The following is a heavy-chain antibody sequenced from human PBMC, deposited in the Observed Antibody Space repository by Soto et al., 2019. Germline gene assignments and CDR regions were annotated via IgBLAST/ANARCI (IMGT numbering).Heavy chain of an antibody. Sequence: QVQLQQWRAGLLKPSETLSLTCAVYGGSFSGYYWSWIRQPPGKGLEWIGEINHSGSTNYNPSLKSRVTISVDTSKNQFSLKLSSVSAADTAVYYCARGAARYHYWGQGTLVTVSS. CDR1: GGSFSGYY. V-gene: IGHV4-34*01. CDR2: INHSGST. D-gene: IGHD6-6*01. CDR3: ARGAARYHY. J-gene: IGHJ4*02.